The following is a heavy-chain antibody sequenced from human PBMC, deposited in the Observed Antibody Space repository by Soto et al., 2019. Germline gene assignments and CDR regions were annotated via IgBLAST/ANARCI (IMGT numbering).Heavy chain of an antibody. CDR1: GFTFSSYS. CDR2: ISSSSSYI. Sequence: GGSLRLSCAASGFTFSSYSMNWVRQAPGKGLEWVSSISSSSSYIYYADSVKGRFTISRDNAKNSLYRQMNSLRAEDTAVYYCARAPHSDGWLNYYYYYMDVWGKGTTVTVSS. CDR3: ARAPHSDGWLNYYYYYMDV. D-gene: IGHD6-19*01. V-gene: IGHV3-21*01. J-gene: IGHJ6*03.